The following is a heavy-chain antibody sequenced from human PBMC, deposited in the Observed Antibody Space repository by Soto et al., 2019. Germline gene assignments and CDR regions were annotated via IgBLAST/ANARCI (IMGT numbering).Heavy chain of an antibody. D-gene: IGHD3-10*01. V-gene: IGHV1-69*02. CDR1: GDTFSFYT. J-gene: IGHJ4*02. CDR2: INPIVSMS. Sequence: QVQLVQSGTEVKQPGSSVKVSCKASGDTFSFYTINWVRQAPGLGLEWVGRINPIVSMSNYAQKFQGRVSMTADKSTSTAYRELRSLRSDDTAMYFCAASYGSGYRAFDYWGQGALVIVSS. CDR3: AASYGSGYRAFDY.